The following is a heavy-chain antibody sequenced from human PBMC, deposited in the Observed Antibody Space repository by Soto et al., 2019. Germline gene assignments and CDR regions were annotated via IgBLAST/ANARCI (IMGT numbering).Heavy chain of an antibody. CDR1: GGTFSTYT. D-gene: IGHD3-9*01. J-gene: IGHJ3*02. Sequence: QVQLVQSGAEVKKPGSSVKVSCKASGGTFSTYTFTWVRQAPGQGLEWMGRIIPSIDVANYSQTCQGRVTMTADKSASTVYMEMSSLRSDDTAVYYWGRAETTTGWVPGHLEIWGQGTMVTVSS. CDR3: GRAETTTGWVPGHLEI. CDR2: IIPSIDVA. V-gene: IGHV1-69*02.